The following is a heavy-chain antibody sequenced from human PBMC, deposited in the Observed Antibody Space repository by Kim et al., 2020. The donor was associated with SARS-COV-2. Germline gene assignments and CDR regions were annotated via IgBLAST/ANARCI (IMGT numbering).Heavy chain of an antibody. V-gene: IGHV3-33*01. Sequence: GGSLRLSCAASGFTFSSYGMHWVRQAPGKGLEWVAVIWYDGSNKYYADSVKGRFTISRDNSKNTLYLQMNSLRAEDTAVYYCARVGDGPDAYSGYDDFDYWGQGTLVTVSS. CDR1: GFTFSSYG. CDR2: IWYDGSNK. D-gene: IGHD5-12*01. CDR3: ARVGDGPDAYSGYDDFDY. J-gene: IGHJ4*02.